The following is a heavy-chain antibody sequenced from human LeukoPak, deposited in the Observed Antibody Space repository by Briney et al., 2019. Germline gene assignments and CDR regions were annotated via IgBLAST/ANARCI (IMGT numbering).Heavy chain of an antibody. CDR1: GFTFSSYA. CDR3: VLDHCSSTICPSPLDY. J-gene: IGHJ4*02. V-gene: IGHV3-23*01. CDR2: ISGSGSST. Sequence: PGGSLRLSCAASGFTFSSYAMSWVRQAPGKGLEWVSAISGSGSSTYYADSVKGRFTISRDNSRNTLYLQMNRLRVEDTAVYYCVLDHCSSTICPSPLDYWGQGTLVTVSS. D-gene: IGHD2-2*01.